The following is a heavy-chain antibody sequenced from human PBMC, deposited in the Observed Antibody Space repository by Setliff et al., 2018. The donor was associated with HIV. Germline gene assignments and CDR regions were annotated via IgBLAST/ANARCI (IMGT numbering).Heavy chain of an antibody. Sequence: SETLSLTCSVSGDSINSATYYWTWIRQPAGKGLDWVGHHNTTWGTNYNPSLKSRASIPVDKSKNRFSLQLTQMAAADTGVYYCARSGCHGRSCYSGSVIVYWGQGTLVTVSS. V-gene: IGHV4-61*09. D-gene: IGHD3-22*01. J-gene: IGHJ4*02. CDR1: GDSINSATYY. CDR3: ARSGCHGRSCYSGSVIVY. CDR2: HNTTWGT.